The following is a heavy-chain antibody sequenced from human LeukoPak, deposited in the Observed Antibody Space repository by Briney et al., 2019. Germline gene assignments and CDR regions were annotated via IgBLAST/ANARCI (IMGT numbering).Heavy chain of an antibody. CDR3: ASMVGDSGSLDY. CDR2: TYYRSKWYN. Sequence: SQTLSLTCAISGDSVSSNSAAWNWIRQSPSRGLEWLGRTYYRSKWYNDYAVSVKSRITISPDTSKNQFSLQLDSVTPEDTAVYYCASMVGDSGSLDYWGQGTLVTVSS. J-gene: IGHJ4*02. CDR1: GDSVSSNSAA. V-gene: IGHV6-1*01. D-gene: IGHD1-26*01.